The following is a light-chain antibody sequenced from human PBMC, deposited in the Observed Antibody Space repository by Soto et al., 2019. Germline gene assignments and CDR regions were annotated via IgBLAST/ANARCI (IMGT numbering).Light chain of an antibody. CDR3: AAWADSLDGYV. J-gene: IGLJ1*01. V-gene: IGLV1-44*01. CDR2: NNH. Sequence: QSVLTQPPSASGIPGQRVTISCSGSRSNIGSNNVNWYQQLPGTAPRLLTFNNHLRPSGVPDRFSGSKSGTSASLAISGLQSEDERDYYCAAWADSLDGYVFGTGTKVTVL. CDR1: RSNIGSNN.